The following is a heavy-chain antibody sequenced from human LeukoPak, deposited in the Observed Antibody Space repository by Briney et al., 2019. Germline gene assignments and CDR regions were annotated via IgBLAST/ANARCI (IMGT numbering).Heavy chain of an antibody. CDR3: TTERNWELLRPYGLDI. CDR1: GFNFNYVW. CDR2: IRTKIEGETT. D-gene: IGHD1-26*01. Sequence: GGSLRLSCAASGFNFNYVWMNWVRQAPGKGLEWVGRIRTKIEGETTDYAAPVKGRFSISRDDAKTTLYLHMNSLKTEDSAVYYCTTERNWELLRPYGLDIWGQGTTVTVSS. V-gene: IGHV3-15*01. J-gene: IGHJ6*02.